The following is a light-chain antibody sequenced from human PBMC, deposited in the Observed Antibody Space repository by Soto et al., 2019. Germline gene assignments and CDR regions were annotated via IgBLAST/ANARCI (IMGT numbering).Light chain of an antibody. Sequence: QSVLTQSPSASASLGASVKLTCTLSSGHSSYAIAWHQQQPEKGPRYLMKLSSDGSHSKGDGIPDRFSGSSSGAERYLTISSLQSEDEADYYCQTWDTGAWVVFGGGTKLTVL. J-gene: IGLJ2*01. V-gene: IGLV4-69*01. CDR3: QTWDTGAWVV. CDR1: SGHSSYA. CDR2: LSSDGSH.